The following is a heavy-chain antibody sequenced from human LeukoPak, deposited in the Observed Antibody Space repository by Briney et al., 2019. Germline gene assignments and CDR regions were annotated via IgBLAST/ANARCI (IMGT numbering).Heavy chain of an antibody. V-gene: IGHV3-30*07. CDR3: VRNGGSLDY. J-gene: IGHJ4*02. D-gene: IGHD2-15*01. CDR2: VSYDGSGE. Sequence: GGSLRLSCAASGFIFRSYPMHWVRQAPGKGLEWVAVVSYDGSGENYADSVNGRFTISRDNAKNSLFLEMNSLRATDTAVYYCVRNGGSLDYWGQGTLVTVSS. CDR1: GFIFRSYP.